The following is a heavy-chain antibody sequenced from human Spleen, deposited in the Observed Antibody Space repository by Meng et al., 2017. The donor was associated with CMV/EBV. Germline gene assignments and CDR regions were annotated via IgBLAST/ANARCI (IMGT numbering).Heavy chain of an antibody. CDR3: ARESASSYTLDV. V-gene: IGHV3-48*03. CDR1: GFAFSNYA. Sequence: GGSLRLSCAASGFAFSNYAMNWVRQAPGKGLEWVSYISSSGSTIYYADSVKGRFTISRDNAQNSLYLQMNGLRAGDTAVYYCARESASSYTLDVWGRGTTVTVSS. D-gene: IGHD2-2*01. J-gene: IGHJ6*02. CDR2: ISSSGSTI.